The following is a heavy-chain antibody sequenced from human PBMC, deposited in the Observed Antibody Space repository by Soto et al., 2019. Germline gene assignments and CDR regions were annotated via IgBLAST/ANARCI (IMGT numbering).Heavy chain of an antibody. CDR2: IYPGDSDS. CDR1: GYTFTTYW. D-gene: IGHD1-1*01. V-gene: IGHV5-51*01. Sequence: GESLKISCNGSGYTFTTYWIAWVRQAPGKGLEWMGIIYPGDSDSRYSPSFQGQVTFSADKSISTAYLQWSSLKASDTAMYYCAGTRSTSAPPYDYWGQGTLVTVSS. CDR3: AGTRSTSAPPYDY. J-gene: IGHJ4*02.